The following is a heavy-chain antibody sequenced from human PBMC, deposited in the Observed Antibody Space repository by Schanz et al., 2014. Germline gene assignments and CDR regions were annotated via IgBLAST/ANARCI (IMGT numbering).Heavy chain of an antibody. D-gene: IGHD4-17*01. Sequence: QVQLVQSGAEVKKPGASVKVSCQTSGYTFTAYGINWVRQAPGQGLEWIGWISAQTGDTRYAQKMQGRVTMTRDVSSTTAFLELRSLRYDDTAVYYCARGYGDSPTDFSGQGTLXTVSS. CDR2: ISAQTGDT. CDR3: ARGYGDSPTDF. J-gene: IGHJ4*02. V-gene: IGHV1-18*01. CDR1: GYTFTAYG.